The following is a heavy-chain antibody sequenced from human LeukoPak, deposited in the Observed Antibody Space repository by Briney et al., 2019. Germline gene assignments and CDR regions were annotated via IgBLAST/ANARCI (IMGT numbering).Heavy chain of an antibody. V-gene: IGHV4-30-4*08. CDR1: GGSISSGDYY. Sequence: SQTLSLTCTVSGGSISSGDYYWSWIRQPPGKGLEWIGYIYYSGSTYYNPSLKSRVTISVDTSKNQFSLKLSSVTAADTAVYYCARARRYYDFWSGPESWFDPWGQGTLVTVSS. D-gene: IGHD3-3*01. CDR2: IYYSGST. J-gene: IGHJ5*02. CDR3: ARARRYYDFWSGPESWFDP.